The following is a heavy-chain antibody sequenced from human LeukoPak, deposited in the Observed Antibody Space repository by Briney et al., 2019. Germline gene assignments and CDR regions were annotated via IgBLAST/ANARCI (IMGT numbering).Heavy chain of an antibody. CDR1: GFTFSSYW. CDR2: IKLDGSEK. Sequence: GGSLRLSRAASGFTFSSYWMTWVRQAPGKGLEWVANIKLDGSEKYYVDSVKGRFTISRDNAKNSLYLQMNSLRAEDTAMYYCARAPIGRAYAFDIWGQGTMVTVSS. CDR3: ARAPIGRAYAFDI. D-gene: IGHD1-26*01. V-gene: IGHV3-7*01. J-gene: IGHJ3*02.